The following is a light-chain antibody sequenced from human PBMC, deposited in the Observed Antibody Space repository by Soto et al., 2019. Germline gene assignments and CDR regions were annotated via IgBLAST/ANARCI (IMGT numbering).Light chain of an antibody. CDR1: RNDVGGYNY. CDR3: CSYAGSYIFV. CDR2: DVT. Sequence: QSALTQPRSVSGSPGQSVTISCTGTRNDVGGYNYVSWYQQHPGKAPKLMIYDVTKRPSGVPDRFSGSKSGSTASLTISGVQAEDEADYYCCSYAGSYIFVFGTGTKVTVL. J-gene: IGLJ1*01. V-gene: IGLV2-11*01.